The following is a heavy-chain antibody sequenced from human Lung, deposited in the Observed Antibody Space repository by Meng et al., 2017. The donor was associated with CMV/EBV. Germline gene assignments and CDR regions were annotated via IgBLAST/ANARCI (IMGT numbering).Heavy chain of an antibody. CDR3: LRRSGGSV. D-gene: IGHD3-10*01. V-gene: IGHV4-4*02. J-gene: IGHJ1*01. CDR2: IPHRGSS. Sequence: QLQWRESGPALLKPAETLSLTCAVSGDSITNHNWCAWVRQPPGKGLEWIGEIPHRGSSAYNPSLKSRVSMSIDKSKNQFSLKLTSVTAAATAVYHCLRRSGGSVWGQGTLVTVSS. CDR1: GDSITNHNW.